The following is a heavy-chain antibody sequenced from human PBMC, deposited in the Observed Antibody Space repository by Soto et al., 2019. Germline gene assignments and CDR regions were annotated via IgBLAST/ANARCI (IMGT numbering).Heavy chain of an antibody. J-gene: IGHJ6*02. Sequence: ASVKVSCKASGYTFTSYDINWVRQATGQGLEWMGWMNPNSGNTDYAQKFQGRVTMTRNTSISTAYMELSSLRSEDTAVYCCARDYSSGYGMDVSGQGTTVTVSS. CDR3: ARDYSSGYGMDV. CDR1: GYTFTSYD. CDR2: MNPNSGNT. D-gene: IGHD6-19*01. V-gene: IGHV1-8*01.